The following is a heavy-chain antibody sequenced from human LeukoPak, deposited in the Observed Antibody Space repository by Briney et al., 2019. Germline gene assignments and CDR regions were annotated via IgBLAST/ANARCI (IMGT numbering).Heavy chain of an antibody. Sequence: SETLSLTCTVSGGSISSYYWSWIRQPAGKGLEWIGRIYTSGGTNYNPSLKSRVTMSVDTSKNQFSLKLSSVTAADTAVYYCARDSLLWFGELSGHGMDVWGQGTTVTVSS. D-gene: IGHD3-10*01. CDR1: GGSISSYY. V-gene: IGHV4-4*07. CDR3: ARDSLLWFGELSGHGMDV. J-gene: IGHJ6*02. CDR2: IYTSGGT.